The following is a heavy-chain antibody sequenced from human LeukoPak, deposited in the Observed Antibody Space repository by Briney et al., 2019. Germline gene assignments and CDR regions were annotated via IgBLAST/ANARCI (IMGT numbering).Heavy chain of an antibody. J-gene: IGHJ3*02. CDR1: GGSISSYY. V-gene: IGHV4-59*12. Sequence: SETLSLTCTVSGGSISSYYWSWIRQPPGKGLEWIGYMYYSGSTNYNPSTNYNPSLKSRVTISVDTSKNQFSLKLSSVTAADTAVYYCARDRVEKDHPQDAFDIWGQGTMVTVSS. CDR2: MYYSGST. D-gene: IGHD5-24*01. CDR3: ARDRVEKDHPQDAFDI.